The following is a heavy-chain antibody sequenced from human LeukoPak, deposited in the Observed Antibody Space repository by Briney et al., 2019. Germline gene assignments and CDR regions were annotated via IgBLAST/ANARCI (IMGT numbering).Heavy chain of an antibody. CDR1: GFTVSSNY. D-gene: IGHD2-2*01. CDR2: IYSGGST. CDR3: ARGGSDCSSTSCSPGFDY. Sequence: GGSLRLSCAASGFTVSSNYMSWVCQAPGKGLEWVSVIYSGGSTYYADSVKGRFTISRDNSKNTLYLQMNSLRAEDTAVYYCARGGSDCSSTSCSPGFDYWGQGTLVTVSS. V-gene: IGHV3-66*02. J-gene: IGHJ4*02.